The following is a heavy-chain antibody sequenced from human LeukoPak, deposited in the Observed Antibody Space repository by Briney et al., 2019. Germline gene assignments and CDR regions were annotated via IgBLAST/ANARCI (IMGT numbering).Heavy chain of an antibody. CDR2: ISAYNGNT. Sequence: ASVKVSCKASGYTFTSYGISWVRQAPGQGLEWMGWISAYNGNTNYAQKLQGRVTTTTDTSTSTAYMELRSLRSDDTAVYYCARHGRFRSSTSSFDYWGQGTLVTVSS. CDR3: ARHGRFRSSTSSFDY. V-gene: IGHV1-18*01. CDR1: GYTFTSYG. J-gene: IGHJ4*02. D-gene: IGHD2-2*01.